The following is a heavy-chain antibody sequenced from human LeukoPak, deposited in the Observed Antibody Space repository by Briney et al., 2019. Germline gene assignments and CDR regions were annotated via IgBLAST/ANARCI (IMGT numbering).Heavy chain of an antibody. D-gene: IGHD3-16*01. CDR3: ARVLDLSKRGLDAFDI. CDR1: GGSISSYF. Sequence: SETLSLTCTVSGGSISSYFWSWIRQPPGKGLEWIGYVYYSGSTNYNPSLKSRVTISVDTSKKQFSLKLSSATAADTAVYYCARVLDLSKRGLDAFDIWGQGTMLTVSS. V-gene: IGHV4-59*01. J-gene: IGHJ3*02. CDR2: VYYSGST.